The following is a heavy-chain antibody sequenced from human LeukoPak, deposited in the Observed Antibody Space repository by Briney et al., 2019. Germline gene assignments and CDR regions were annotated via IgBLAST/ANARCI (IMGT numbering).Heavy chain of an antibody. D-gene: IGHD6-13*01. V-gene: IGHV1-18*01. CDR1: GYTFTSYG. Sequence: ASVKVSCKASGYTFTSYGISWVRQAPGQGLEWMGWISAYNGNTNYAQKLQGRVAMTTDTSTSTAYMELRSLRFDDTAFYYCARVISSSWYHHDHWGQGTLVTVSS. J-gene: IGHJ4*02. CDR2: ISAYNGNT. CDR3: ARVISSSWYHHDH.